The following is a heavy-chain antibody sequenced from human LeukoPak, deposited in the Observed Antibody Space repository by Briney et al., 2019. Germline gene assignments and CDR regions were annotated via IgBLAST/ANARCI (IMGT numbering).Heavy chain of an antibody. CDR1: GGSFSGYY. V-gene: IGHV4-34*01. J-gene: IGHJ5*02. CDR2: INHSGST. Sequence: SETLSLTCAVYGGSFSGYYWSWIRQPPGKGLEWIGEINHSGSTNYNPSLKSRVTISVDTSKNQFSLKLSSVTAADTAVYYCARLRQLVQRGSEWFDPWGREPWSPSPQ. D-gene: IGHD6-6*01. CDR3: ARLRQLVQRGSEWFDP.